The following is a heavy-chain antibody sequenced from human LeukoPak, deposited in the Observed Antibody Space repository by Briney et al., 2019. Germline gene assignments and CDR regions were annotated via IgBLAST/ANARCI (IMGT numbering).Heavy chain of an antibody. CDR3: ARGGGLDV. J-gene: IGHJ6*02. Sequence: GGSLRLSCAASGFTFSSYWMNWSRQVPGKGLEWVASINHNGNVNYYVDSVKGRFTISRDNAKNSLYLQMSNLRAEDTAVYFCARGGGLDVWGQGATVTVSS. CDR2: INHNGNVN. V-gene: IGHV3-7*03. D-gene: IGHD3-16*01. CDR1: GFTFSSYW.